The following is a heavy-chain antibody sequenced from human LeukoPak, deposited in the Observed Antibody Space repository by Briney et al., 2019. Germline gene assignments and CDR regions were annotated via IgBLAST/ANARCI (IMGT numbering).Heavy chain of an antibody. Sequence: GESLQISCKSSGYRFNIYWIGWVRQMPGIGLEWMGIIYPGDSDTRYSPSFQGQVTISADKSIGTAYLQWNSLKASDTAVYYCARRLGEAYAFDIWGQGTMVIVSS. D-gene: IGHD3-10*01. V-gene: IGHV5-51*01. J-gene: IGHJ3*02. CDR2: IYPGDSDT. CDR1: GYRFNIYW. CDR3: ARRLGEAYAFDI.